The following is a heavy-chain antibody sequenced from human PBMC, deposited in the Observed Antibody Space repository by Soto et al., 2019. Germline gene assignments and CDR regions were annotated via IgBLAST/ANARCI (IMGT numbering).Heavy chain of an antibody. J-gene: IGHJ5*02. CDR3: ARAWSHCSGGSCISGWFHP. D-gene: IGHD2-15*01. V-gene: IGHV4-31*03. CDR2: IYYSGST. Sequence: QVQLQESGPGLVKPSQTLSLTCTVSGGSISSGGYYWSWIRQHPGKGLEWIGYIYYSGSTYYNPSLKSRVTISVDTSKHHFSLKLTSVTASDTAVYYCARAWSHCSGGSCISGWFHPWGQGTLVTVSS. CDR1: GGSISSGGYY.